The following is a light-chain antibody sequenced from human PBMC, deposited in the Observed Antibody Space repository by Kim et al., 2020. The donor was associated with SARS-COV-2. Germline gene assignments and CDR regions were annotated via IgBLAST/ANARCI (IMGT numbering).Light chain of an antibody. V-gene: IGKV3-20*01. CDR1: QSVSSSY. CDR2: GAS. J-gene: IGKJ3*01. Sequence: EIVLTQSPGTLSLSPGERATLSCRASQSVSSSYVAWYQQKPGQAPRHLIYGASSRATGIPDRFSGSGSGTDFTLTISRLEPEDFAVYYCQQYGSSPRTFGPGTKVDIK. CDR3: QQYGSSPRT.